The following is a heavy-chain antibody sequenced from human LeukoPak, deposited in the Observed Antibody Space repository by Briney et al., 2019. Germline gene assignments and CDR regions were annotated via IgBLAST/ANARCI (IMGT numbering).Heavy chain of an antibody. J-gene: IGHJ4*02. CDR2: ISSSSSYI. Sequence: PGGSLRLSCAASGFTFSSYSMNWVRQAPGKGLEWVSSISSSSSYIYYADSVKGRFTISRDNAWNSLYLQMNSLRAEDTAVYYCARDVTTALVVVPAADWGQGTLVTVSS. D-gene: IGHD2-2*01. V-gene: IGHV3-21*01. CDR3: ARDVTTALVVVPAAD. CDR1: GFTFSSYS.